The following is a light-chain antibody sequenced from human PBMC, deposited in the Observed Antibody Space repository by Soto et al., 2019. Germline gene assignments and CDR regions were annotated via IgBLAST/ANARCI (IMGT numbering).Light chain of an antibody. CDR2: GAS. CDR3: QQYGTSPQT. V-gene: IGKV3-20*01. Sequence: ETVLTQSPGTLSLSPGERATLSCRASQSVGGSLAWYQQRPGQAPRLLMYGASSRATGIPDRFSGSGSGTEFTLTISRLEPEDFAVYYCQQYGTSPQTFGQGTKVDIK. J-gene: IGKJ1*01. CDR1: QSVGGS.